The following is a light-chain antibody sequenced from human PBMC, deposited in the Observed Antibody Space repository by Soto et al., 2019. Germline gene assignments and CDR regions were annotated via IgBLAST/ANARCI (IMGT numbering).Light chain of an antibody. V-gene: IGKV3-11*01. CDR2: DAS. J-gene: IGKJ3*01. CDR1: QSLSKS. Sequence: EIVLKMSPATLSLSPGERATLSCRASQSLSKSLVWYQQKPGQAPRLLIYDASNRATGIPARFSGSGSGTDFTLTISSLQTEEFAVYYCQQRSNWPPTFGPGKKGDNK. CDR3: QQRSNWPPT.